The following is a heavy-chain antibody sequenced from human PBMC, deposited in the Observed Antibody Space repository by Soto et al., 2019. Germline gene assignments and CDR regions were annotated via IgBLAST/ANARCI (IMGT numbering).Heavy chain of an antibody. V-gene: IGHV3-9*01. J-gene: IGHJ6*03. CDR1: GFNFDEYA. CDR3: AKGYCSSAKCYTYSYMDV. Sequence: EVVLVESGGGLVQPGRSLRLSCAASGFNFDEYAMHWVRQGPGKGLEWVSGISWNRGTIVYADSVKGRFTISRDNAKNFLYLETNSLGAEDTALYYCAKGYCSSAKCYTYSYMDVWGKGTTVTVSS. D-gene: IGHD2-2*01. CDR2: ISWNRGTI.